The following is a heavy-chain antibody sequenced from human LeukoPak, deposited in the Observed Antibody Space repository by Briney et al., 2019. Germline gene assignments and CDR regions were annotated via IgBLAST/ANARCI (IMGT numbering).Heavy chain of an antibody. J-gene: IGHJ3*02. D-gene: IGHD3-3*01. V-gene: IGHV4-59*01. CDR3: ARDLSQVGVVTLGASDI. CDR1: GGSISGYY. CDR2: IYYSGSA. Sequence: SETLSLTCTVSGGSISGYYWNWIRQPPGKGLEWIGYIYYSGSANYNPSLKSRVTISVDTSKNQLSLELNSVTAADTAVYYCARDLSQVGVVTLGASDIWDQGTMVTVSS.